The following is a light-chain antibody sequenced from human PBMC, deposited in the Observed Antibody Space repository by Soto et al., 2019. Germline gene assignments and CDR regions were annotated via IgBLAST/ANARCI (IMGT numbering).Light chain of an antibody. CDR2: HTS. J-gene: IGKJ1*01. CDR3: QQYNYWPPTT. Sequence: EIVMTQSPATLSVSPGERATLSCRASQSVSNKLAWYQQKPGQAPRLLIYHTSTRATGIPARFSGSGSGTEFTLTISSLQSEDFAVYYCQQYNYWPPTTFGQGTKVEIK. V-gene: IGKV3-15*01. CDR1: QSVSNK.